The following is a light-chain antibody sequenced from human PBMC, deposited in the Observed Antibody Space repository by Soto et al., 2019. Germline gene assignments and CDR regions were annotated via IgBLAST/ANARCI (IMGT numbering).Light chain of an antibody. V-gene: IGKV3-11*01. CDR2: EAS. Sequence: VLTQSPDTLSLSPGERATLSCRASQDVGKFLVWYHQKPGLSPSLVIYEASKRATDIPDRFSGSGSGTAFTLTINRLEPEDVGIYYCHQRNSWPLTFGGGTKVELK. J-gene: IGKJ4*01. CDR1: QDVGKF. CDR3: HQRNSWPLT.